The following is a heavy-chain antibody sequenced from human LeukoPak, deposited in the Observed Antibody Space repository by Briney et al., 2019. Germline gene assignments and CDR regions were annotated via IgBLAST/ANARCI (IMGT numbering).Heavy chain of an antibody. CDR2: INHSGTT. D-gene: IGHD5-24*01. V-gene: IGHV4-34*01. CDR1: GGSFSGYY. J-gene: IGHJ4*02. CDR3: ARVGRMATIY. Sequence: SETLSLTYAVYGGSFSGYYWSWIRQPPGKGLEWIGEINHSGTTNYNPSLKSRVTISVDTSKNQFSPKLSSVTAADTAVYYCARVGRMATIYWGQGTLVTVSS.